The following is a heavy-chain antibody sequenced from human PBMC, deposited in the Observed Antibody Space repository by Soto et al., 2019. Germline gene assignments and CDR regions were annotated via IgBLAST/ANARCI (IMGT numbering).Heavy chain of an antibody. Sequence: SETLSLTCTVSGGSISSSSYYWGWIRQPPGKGLEWIGSIYYSGSTYYNPSLKSRVTISVDTSKNQFSLKLSSVTAADTAVYYCARDGCGSGDDAFDIWGQGTMVTVSS. CDR3: ARDGCGSGDDAFDI. V-gene: IGHV4-39*07. CDR1: GGSISSSSYY. J-gene: IGHJ3*02. CDR2: IYYSGST. D-gene: IGHD3-10*01.